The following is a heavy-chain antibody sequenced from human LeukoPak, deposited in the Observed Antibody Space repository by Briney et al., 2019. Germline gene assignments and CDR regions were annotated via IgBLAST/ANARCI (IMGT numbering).Heavy chain of an antibody. D-gene: IGHD3-9*01. CDR2: TYYRYTSSRWHN. CDR3: ARERDWAGTDC. J-gene: IGHJ4*02. Sequence: SQTLSLTCALSGDSVSSGSATWNWLRQSPSGGLEWLGRTYYRYTSSRWHNDYALSVKSRINVNPDTSKNQFSLHLNSMTPEDTAVYYCARERDWAGTDCWGQGTLVTVSS. CDR1: GDSVSSGSAT. V-gene: IGHV6-1*01.